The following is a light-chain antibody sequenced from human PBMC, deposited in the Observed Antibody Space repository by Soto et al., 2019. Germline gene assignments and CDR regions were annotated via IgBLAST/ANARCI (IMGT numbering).Light chain of an antibody. J-gene: IGKJ4*01. V-gene: IGKV3-11*01. CDR3: QQRSNWT. Sequence: EIVLTQSPATLSLSPGERATLSCRASQSVSSYLSWYQQKPGQAPRLLIYDASNRATGIPARFSGSVSGTAFTLTISSLEREDFAVYYCQQRSNWTFGGGTKVEIK. CDR2: DAS. CDR1: QSVSSY.